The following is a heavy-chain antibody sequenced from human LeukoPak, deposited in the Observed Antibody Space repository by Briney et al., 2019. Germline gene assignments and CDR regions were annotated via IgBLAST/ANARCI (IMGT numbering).Heavy chain of an antibody. D-gene: IGHD3-22*01. Sequence: GASVKVSCKVSGYTLTELSMHWVRQAPGKGLEWMGGFDPEDGETIYAQKFQGRATMTEDTSTDTAYMELSSLRSEDTAVYYCATGRGDYYDSSDGYFDYWGQGTLVTVSS. CDR3: ATGRGDYYDSSDGYFDY. J-gene: IGHJ4*02. V-gene: IGHV1-24*01. CDR2: FDPEDGET. CDR1: GYTLTELS.